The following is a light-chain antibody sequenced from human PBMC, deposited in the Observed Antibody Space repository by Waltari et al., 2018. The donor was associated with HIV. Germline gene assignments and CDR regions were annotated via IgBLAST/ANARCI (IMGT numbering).Light chain of an antibody. CDR1: SSAVGRNT. V-gene: IGLV1-44*01. CDR3: AAWDDSLNGLV. CDR2: SKE. Sequence: QSVLTQPPSLSGTPGPRVTISCSGRSSAVGRNTLKCYQQRPGTAPKLLMYSKEERPSGGPDRFAGSKSGTSASLAIRGLRSEDEADYYCAAWDDSLNGLVFGTGTKVTVL. J-gene: IGLJ1*01.